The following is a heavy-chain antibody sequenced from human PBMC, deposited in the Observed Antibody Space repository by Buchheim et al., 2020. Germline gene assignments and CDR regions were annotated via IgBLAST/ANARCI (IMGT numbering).Heavy chain of an antibody. D-gene: IGHD2-21*01. CDR2: IDWNDGK. Sequence: QGALKESGPALVKPTQTPTLTCPFSGFSLSTSGVRVSWVRQPPGKALEWLARIDWNDGKFYSSSLTTRLTISKDTSKNQVVLTMTNMDPVDTATYYCARMIWWSHDCWGQGTL. V-gene: IGHV2-70*04. CDR1: GFSLSTSGVR. CDR3: ARMIWWSHDC. J-gene: IGHJ4*02.